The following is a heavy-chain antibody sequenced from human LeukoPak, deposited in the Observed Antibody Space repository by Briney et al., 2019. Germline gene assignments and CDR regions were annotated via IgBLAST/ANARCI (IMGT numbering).Heavy chain of an antibody. CDR1: GGTFSSYA. Sequence: SVKVSCKASGGTFSSYAISWVRQAPGQGLEWMGGIIPIFGTANYAQKFQGRVTMTRDTSISTAYMELSRLRSDDTAVYYCARVSRGYCTNGVCYTLEYWGQGTLVTVSS. V-gene: IGHV1-69*05. J-gene: IGHJ4*02. CDR2: IIPIFGTA. CDR3: ARVSRGYCTNGVCYTLEY. D-gene: IGHD2-8*01.